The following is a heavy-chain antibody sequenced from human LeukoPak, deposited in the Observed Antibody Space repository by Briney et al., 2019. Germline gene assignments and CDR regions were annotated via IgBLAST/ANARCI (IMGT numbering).Heavy chain of an antibody. CDR2: INHSGST. CDR1: GGSFSGYY. V-gene: IGHV4-34*01. D-gene: IGHD3-10*01. Sequence: PSETLSLTCAVYGGSFSGYYWSWIRQPPGKGLEWIGEINHSGSTNYNPSLKSRVTISVDTSKNQFSLKLSSVTAADTAVYYCARPFGGQPDAFDIWGQGTMVTVSS. CDR3: ARPFGGQPDAFDI. J-gene: IGHJ3*02.